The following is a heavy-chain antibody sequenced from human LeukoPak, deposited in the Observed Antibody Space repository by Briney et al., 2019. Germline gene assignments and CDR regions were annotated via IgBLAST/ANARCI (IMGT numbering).Heavy chain of an antibody. V-gene: IGHV3-9*01. Sequence: GGSLRLSCAASGFTFNDHAMYWVRQAPGKGLEWVSGISCSSDYIGYAGSVKGRFTISRDDAKNSLFLQMNSLRAEDTALYYCAREGISGLRYFDPNPHWFDPWGQGTLVTVSS. D-gene: IGHD3-9*01. J-gene: IGHJ5*02. CDR3: AREGISGLRYFDPNPHWFDP. CDR1: GFTFNDHA. CDR2: ISCSSDYI.